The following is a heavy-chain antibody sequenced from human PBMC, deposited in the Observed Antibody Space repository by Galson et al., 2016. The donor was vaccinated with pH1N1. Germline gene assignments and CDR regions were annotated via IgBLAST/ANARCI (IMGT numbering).Heavy chain of an antibody. CDR3: ASQLRFLDSDAFDI. D-gene: IGHD3-3*01. Sequence: SLRLSCAASRFTFSSYGMHWVRQAQGKGLDWVAFIRYDGSYKYYGGSVKGRFTISRDNSKNTLYLQMNNLRDEDTAVYYCASQLRFLDSDAFDIWGPGTMVTVSS. J-gene: IGHJ3*02. CDR2: IRYDGSYK. V-gene: IGHV3-30*02. CDR1: RFTFSSYG.